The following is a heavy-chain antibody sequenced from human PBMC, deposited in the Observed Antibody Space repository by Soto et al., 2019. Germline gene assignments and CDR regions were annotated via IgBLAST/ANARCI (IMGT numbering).Heavy chain of an antibody. V-gene: IGHV4-4*02. CDR3: ASLIAVANY. CDR1: SGSISSSNW. D-gene: IGHD6-19*01. CDR2: MYHSGTT. Sequence: QVLLQESGPGLVKPSGTLSLTCAVSSGSISSSNWWSWVRQPPGKGLEWIGEMYHSGTTNYNPSLKSRVTISVDKSKSKFSFMLSSVTAADTAVYYCASLIAVANYWGQGTLVTVSS. J-gene: IGHJ4*02.